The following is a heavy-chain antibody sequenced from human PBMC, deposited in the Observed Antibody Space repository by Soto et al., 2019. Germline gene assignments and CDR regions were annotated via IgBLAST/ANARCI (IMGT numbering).Heavy chain of an antibody. Sequence: EVHLLESGGDLVPPGGSLRLSCEASGFSFSNYAMTGVRQAPGRGLEWVATTLGSATYDADSVRGRCSISRHNSKNICFRQRNSLRVDDTAIYYCTTRFPNGARWASLGPWCPRTQATVSS. CDR2: TLGSAT. J-gene: IGHJ4*02. CDR3: TTRFPNGARWASLGP. D-gene: IGHD3-3*01. V-gene: IGHV3-23*01. CDR1: GFSFSNYA.